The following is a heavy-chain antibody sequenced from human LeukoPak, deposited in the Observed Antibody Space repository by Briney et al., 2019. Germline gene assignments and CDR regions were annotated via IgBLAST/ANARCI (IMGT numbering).Heavy chain of an antibody. J-gene: IGHJ3*02. CDR2: IGTYNGNT. CDR3: AKDRVGAPPGDWEYLGASNCFDI. Sequence: ASVKVSCKASGYTFNRYGVNWVRQAPGQGLEWMGWIGTYNGNTNIAQKFKGRVTMTTDTATSTAYMELKRLRLDDTAVYYCAKDRVGAPPGDWEYLGASNCFDIWGQGTMVSVSS. V-gene: IGHV1-18*01. CDR1: GYTFNRYG. D-gene: IGHD3-16*01.